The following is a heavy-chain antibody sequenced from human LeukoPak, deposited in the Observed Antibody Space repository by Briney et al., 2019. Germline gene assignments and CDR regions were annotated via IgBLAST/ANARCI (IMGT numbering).Heavy chain of an antibody. J-gene: IGHJ4*02. CDR3: ASLMSRVIVTGDFDN. Sequence: PGGSQRLSCAASGFTFSSYAMSWVRQAPGKGLEWVSGITGSGANTYYADSVKGRFTISRDNSKNTLSLQMNSLRAEDTAVYYCASLMSRVIVTGDFDNWGQGTLVTVSS. D-gene: IGHD1-14*01. V-gene: IGHV3-23*01. CDR1: GFTFSSYA. CDR2: ITGSGANT.